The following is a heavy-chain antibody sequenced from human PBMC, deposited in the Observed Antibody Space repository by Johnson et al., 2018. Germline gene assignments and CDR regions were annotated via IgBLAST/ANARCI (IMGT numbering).Heavy chain of an antibody. CDR3: ATELPYRVPISVHNEYFHH. J-gene: IGHJ1*01. D-gene: IGHD1-26*01. CDR2: ISYDGTNK. V-gene: IGHV3-30*03. CDR1: GFTFSSYG. Sequence: VQLVESGGGVVQPGRSLRLSCAVSGFTFSSYGMNWVRQAPGKGLNWVAVISYDGTNKYYADSVKGRFTISRDDSQNTLYLQMKSLRAYDTAVYYCATELPYRVPISVHNEYFHHWGQGTLVTVSS.